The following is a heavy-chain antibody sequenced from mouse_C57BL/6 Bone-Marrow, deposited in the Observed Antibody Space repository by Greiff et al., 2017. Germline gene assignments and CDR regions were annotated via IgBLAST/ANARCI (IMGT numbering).Heavy chain of an antibody. Sequence: QVQLQQSGAELARPGASVKLSCKASGYTFTSYGISWVKQRTGKGLEWIGEIYPRSGNTYYNENFKGKGTLTADKSSSTAYMELRSLTSEDSAVYFCAGHFPSDLAMDFCGQGTSVTVSA. D-gene: IGHD6-1*01. CDR1: GYTFTSYG. J-gene: IGHJ4*01. CDR2: IYPRSGNT. CDR3: AGHFPSDLAMDF. V-gene: IGHV1-81*01.